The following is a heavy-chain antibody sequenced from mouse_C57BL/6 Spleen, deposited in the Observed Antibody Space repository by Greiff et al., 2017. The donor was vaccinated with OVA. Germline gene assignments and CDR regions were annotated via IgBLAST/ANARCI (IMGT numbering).Heavy chain of an antibody. CDR2: ISSGGDYT. CDR1: GFTFSSYA. Sequence: EVKLMESGEGLVKPGGSLKLSCAASGFTFSSYAMSWVRQTPEKRLEWVAYISSGGDYTYYADTVKGRFTISRDNARNALYLQMISLKSEDTAMXDRTRVGGYAWYIDVWGTGTTVTVSS. CDR3: TRVGGYAWYIDV. D-gene: IGHD2-2*01. J-gene: IGHJ1*03. V-gene: IGHV5-9-1*02.